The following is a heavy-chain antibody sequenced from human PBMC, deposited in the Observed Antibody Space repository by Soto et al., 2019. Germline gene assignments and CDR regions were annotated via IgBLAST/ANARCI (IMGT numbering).Heavy chain of an antibody. CDR3: ARAPSHGWFQHFDY. Sequence: PGESLKISCKASGYKFSVYWIGWVRQMPGKGLEWMGNIYPEDSDTSNNPSFDGRVTVSADKSNNIAYLQWSSLEASDTAIYYCARAPSHGWFQHFDYWGQGTLVTVSS. CDR2: IYPEDSDT. D-gene: IGHD6-19*01. J-gene: IGHJ4*02. CDR1: GYKFSVYW. V-gene: IGHV5-51*01.